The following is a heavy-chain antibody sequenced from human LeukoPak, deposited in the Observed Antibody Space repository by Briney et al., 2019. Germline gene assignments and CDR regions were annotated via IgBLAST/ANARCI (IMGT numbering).Heavy chain of an antibody. D-gene: IGHD5-12*01. CDR1: GGSFSRYA. J-gene: IGHJ4*02. Sequence: SVKVSCKASGGSFSRYAITWVRQAPGQGLEWMGGIIPIFGTANYAQKFQGRVTIIADESTSTAYMNLSSLTSEDTAVYYCAISGNSAYDDTPASDYWGQGTLVTVSS. V-gene: IGHV1-69*13. CDR2: IIPIFGTA. CDR3: AISGNSAYDDTPASDY.